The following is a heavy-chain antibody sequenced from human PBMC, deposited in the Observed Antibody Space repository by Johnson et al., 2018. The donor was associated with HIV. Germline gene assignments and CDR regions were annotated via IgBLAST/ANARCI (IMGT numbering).Heavy chain of an antibody. D-gene: IGHD3-10*01. V-gene: IGHV3-30-3*01. J-gene: IGHJ3*02. CDR1: GFTFSSYA. CDR2: ISYDGSNK. CDR3: AKDERLVATADYGSERGAFDI. Sequence: QVQLVESGGGVVQPGRSLRLSCAASGFTFSSYAMHWVRQAPGKGLEWVAVISYDGSNKYYADSVKGRFTISRDNSKNTLYLQMNRLRAEDTALYYCAKDERLVATADYGSERGAFDIWGQGTMVTVSS.